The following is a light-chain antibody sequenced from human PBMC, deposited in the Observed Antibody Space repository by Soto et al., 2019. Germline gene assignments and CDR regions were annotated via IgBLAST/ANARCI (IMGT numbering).Light chain of an antibody. Sequence: IVITQSPGTVSVFPGETVTLSCRASQSVSGYLDWFHQKPGQAPRLVLLRIFTRAIGVPARFSGSGSETEFTLTISGLQSEDSGVYYCQQYDNWPLTFGGGTKVDIK. CDR3: QQYDNWPLT. CDR2: RIF. V-gene: IGKV3-15*01. CDR1: QSVSGY. J-gene: IGKJ4*01.